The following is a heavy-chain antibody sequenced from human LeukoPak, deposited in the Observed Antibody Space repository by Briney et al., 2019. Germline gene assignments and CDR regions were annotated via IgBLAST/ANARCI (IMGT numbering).Heavy chain of an antibody. V-gene: IGHV6-1*01. J-gene: IGHJ4*02. CDR1: GDTVSTNIAA. CDR3: ARGRIGTTRYFDY. Sequence: SQTLSLTCAVSGDTVSTNIAAWNWIRQSPSRGLEWLGWTYYRSKRNNEYALSVKSRMTANPDTATNQFSLQLNSVTPEDTAVYYCARGRIGTTRYFDYWGQGILVTVSS. CDR2: TYYRSKRNN. D-gene: IGHD1-1*01.